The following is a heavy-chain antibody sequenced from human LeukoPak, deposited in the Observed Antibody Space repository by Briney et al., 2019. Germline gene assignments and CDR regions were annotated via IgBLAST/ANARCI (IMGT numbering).Heavy chain of an antibody. CDR3: ARGRRYCSSTSCYTGDYYYMDV. CDR2: MNPNSGNT. V-gene: IGHV1-8*03. J-gene: IGHJ6*03. CDR1: GYTFTSYD. D-gene: IGHD2-2*02. Sequence: VASVKVPCKASGYTFTSYDINWVRQATGQGLEWMGWMNPNSGNTGYAQKFQGRVTITRNTSISTAYMELSSLRSEDTAVYYCARGRRYCSSTSCYTGDYYYMDVWGKGTTVTVSS.